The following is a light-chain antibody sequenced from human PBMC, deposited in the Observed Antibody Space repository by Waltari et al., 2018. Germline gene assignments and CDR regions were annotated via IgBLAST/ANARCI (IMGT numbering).Light chain of an antibody. J-gene: IGLJ3*02. V-gene: IGLV2-14*01. CDR2: KVN. CDR1: SRDVGFYDF. Sequence: QSALTQPASVSGSPGQSIPISCTGTSRDVGFYDFVSWSQQNPGTAPKVMIYKVNNRPSGVSNRFSGSKSANTASLTISGLQAEDEADYYCSSYTRRSYWVFGGGTQLTVL. CDR3: SSYTRRSYWV.